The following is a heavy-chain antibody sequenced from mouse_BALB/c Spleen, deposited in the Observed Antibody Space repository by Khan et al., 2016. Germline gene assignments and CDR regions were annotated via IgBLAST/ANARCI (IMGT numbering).Heavy chain of an antibody. Sequence: QVQLQQSGAELAKPGASVKMSCKASGYTFTSYWMHWVKQRPGHGLEWIGYINPSTGYTEYNQKFKDKATLTADKSSSTAYMQLSSLTSEDSAVYYCASYYGSSYYAMDYWGQGTSVTVSS. CDR1: GYTFTSYW. J-gene: IGHJ4*01. V-gene: IGHV1-7*01. CDR2: INPSTGYT. D-gene: IGHD1-1*01. CDR3: ASYYGSSYYAMDY.